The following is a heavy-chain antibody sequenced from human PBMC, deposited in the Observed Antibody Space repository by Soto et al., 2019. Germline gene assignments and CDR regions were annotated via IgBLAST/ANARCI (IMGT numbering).Heavy chain of an antibody. J-gene: IGHJ3*02. D-gene: IGHD7-27*01. V-gene: IGHV3-23*01. CDR3: AKYRGLTGDVSDAFDI. CDR1: GFTFSSYA. Sequence: GGSLRLSCAASGFTFSSYAMSWVRQAPGKGLEWVSAISGSGGSTYYADSVKGRFTISRDNSKNTLYLQMNSLRAEDTAVYSCAKYRGLTGDVSDAFDIWGQGTMVPVSS. CDR2: ISGSGGST.